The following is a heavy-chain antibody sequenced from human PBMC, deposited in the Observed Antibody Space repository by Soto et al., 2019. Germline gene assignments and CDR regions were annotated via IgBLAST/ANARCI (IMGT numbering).Heavy chain of an antibody. CDR1: GGSISSGGYY. Sequence: LSLTCTVSGGSISSGGYYWSWIRQHPGKGLEWIGYIYYSGSTYYNPSLKSRVTISVDTSKNQFSLKLSSVTAADTAVYYCARDTPPRGFDYWGQGTLVTVSS. V-gene: IGHV4-31*03. CDR3: ARDTPPRGFDY. CDR2: IYYSGST. J-gene: IGHJ4*02.